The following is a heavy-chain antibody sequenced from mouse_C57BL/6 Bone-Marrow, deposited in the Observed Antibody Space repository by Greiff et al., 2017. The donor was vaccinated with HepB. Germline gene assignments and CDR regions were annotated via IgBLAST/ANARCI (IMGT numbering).Heavy chain of an antibody. CDR3: ALLWWKAMGY. J-gene: IGHJ4*01. V-gene: IGHV1-69*01. CDR2: IDPSDSYT. Sequence: VQLQQPGAELVMPGASVKLSCKASGYTFTSYWMHWVKQRPGQGLEWIGEIDPSDSYTNYNQKFKGKSTLTVDKSSSTAYMQLSSLTSEDAAVYYCALLWWKAMGYWGQGTSVTVSS. CDR1: GYTFTSYW. D-gene: IGHD1-1*02.